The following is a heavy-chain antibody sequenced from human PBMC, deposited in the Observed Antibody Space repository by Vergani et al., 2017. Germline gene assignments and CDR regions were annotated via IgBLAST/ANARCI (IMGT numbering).Heavy chain of an antibody. CDR2: VYYNGST. CDR1: GGTISSNAYY. J-gene: IGHJ4*02. V-gene: IGHV4-39*01. CDR3: VCRATSPPRCFDC. Sequence: QVQLVQSGAEVKKPGSSVKVSCKASGGTISSNAYYWGWIRQPPGKGLEWIGSVYYNGSTYYNPSLKSRVTTSVDASKNQFSLNLTSVTAADTAVYRCVCRATSPPRCFDCWGQGTLVIVSS. D-gene: IGHD2-2*01.